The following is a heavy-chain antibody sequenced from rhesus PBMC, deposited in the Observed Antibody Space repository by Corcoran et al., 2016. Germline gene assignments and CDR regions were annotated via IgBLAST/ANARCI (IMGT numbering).Heavy chain of an antibody. V-gene: IGHV4-160*01. D-gene: IGHD3-3*01. CDR2: IYGRGGST. CDR3: ARTRLWTGYYTAYFDY. CDR1: GGSISRNY. J-gene: IGHJ4*01. Sequence: QVQLQESGPGLVKPSETLSLTCAVSGGSISRNYWSWIRQPPGQGLEWIGRIYGRGGSTDYNPSLKSRVTISTDTSKNQFSLKLSSVTAADTAVYYCARTRLWTGYYTAYFDYWGQGVLVTVSS.